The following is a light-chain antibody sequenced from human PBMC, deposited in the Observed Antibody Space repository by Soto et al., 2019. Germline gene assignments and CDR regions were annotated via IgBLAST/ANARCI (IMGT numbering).Light chain of an antibody. CDR1: QNIRGNE. CDR3: QDYGTSAPWT. CDR2: RGS. V-gene: IGKV3-20*01. J-gene: IGKJ1*01. Sequence: EVVLTQSPGTLSLSPGERATLSCRASQNIRGNELAWYQQKPGQAPRLLIYRGSTRATGIPDRFSGRGSGTDFTLTISGLEPQDFAVYCCQDYGTSAPWTFGQGPKVEIK.